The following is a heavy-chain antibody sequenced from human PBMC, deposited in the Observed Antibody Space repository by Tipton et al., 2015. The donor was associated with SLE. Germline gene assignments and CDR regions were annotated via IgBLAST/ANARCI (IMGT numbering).Heavy chain of an antibody. Sequence: TLSLTCTVSGGSVSSGSYYWSWIRQPPGKGLEWIGYIYYSGSTNYNPSLKSRVTISVDTSKNQFSLKLSSVTAADTAVYYCARWGAQLGTDNWFDPWGQGTLFTVSS. D-gene: IGHD1-14*01. V-gene: IGHV4-61*01. CDR3: ARWGAQLGTDNWFDP. J-gene: IGHJ5*02. CDR1: GGSVSSGSYY. CDR2: IYYSGST.